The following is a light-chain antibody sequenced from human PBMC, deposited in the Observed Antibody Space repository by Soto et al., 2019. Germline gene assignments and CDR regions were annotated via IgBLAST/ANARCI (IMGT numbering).Light chain of an antibody. V-gene: IGKV1-8*01. CDR1: QGISSY. CDR3: QQHNSFSNT. CDR2: AAY. J-gene: IGKJ5*01. Sequence: AIRMTQSPSSLSASTGDRVTITCRASQGISSYLAWYQQKPGKAPKLLIYAAYNLQSGVPSRFRGSGSGTDFTLTISCLQSEDFETYYCQQHNSFSNTFGQGTRLEIK.